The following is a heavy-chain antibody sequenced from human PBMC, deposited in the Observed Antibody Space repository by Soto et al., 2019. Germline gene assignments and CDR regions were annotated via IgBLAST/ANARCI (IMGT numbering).Heavy chain of an antibody. CDR3: ARGDHYDSRGYYPGDY. CDR2: INAGNGNT. V-gene: IGHV1-3*01. Sequence: GASVKVSCKASGYTFTSYAMHWVRQAPGQRLEWMGWINAGNGNTKYSQKFQGRVTITRDTSTSTAYMELRSLRSDDTAVYYCARGDHYDSRGYYPGDYWGQGTLVTVSS. J-gene: IGHJ4*02. CDR1: GYTFTSYA. D-gene: IGHD3-22*01.